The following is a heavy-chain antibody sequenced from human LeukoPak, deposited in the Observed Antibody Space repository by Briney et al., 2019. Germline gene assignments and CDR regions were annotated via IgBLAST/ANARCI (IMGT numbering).Heavy chain of an antibody. J-gene: IGHJ5*02. CDR2: IIPIFGTA. Sequence: ASVKVSCKASGCTFSSYAISWVRQAPGQGLEWMGGIIPIFGTANYAQKFQGRVTITAHKSTSTAYMELSSVRSEGTAVYYCASATCGGTAAAGTGCICSWFDPWGEGTLVTVSS. CDR1: GCTFSSYA. D-gene: IGHD6-13*01. CDR3: ASATCGGTAAAGTGCICSWFDP. V-gene: IGHV1-69*06.